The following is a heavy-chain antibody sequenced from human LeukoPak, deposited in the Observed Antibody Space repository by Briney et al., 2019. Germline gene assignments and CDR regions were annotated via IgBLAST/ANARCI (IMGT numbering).Heavy chain of an antibody. J-gene: IGHJ4*02. D-gene: IGHD7-27*01. CDR2: IYYSGST. V-gene: IGHV4-59*08. CDR1: GGSISSYY. CDR3: ASSQNWDFDY. Sequence: PSETLSLTCTVSGGSISSYYWSWIRQPPGKGLEWIGYIYYSGSTNYNPSLKSRVTISVDTSKNQSSLKLSSVTAADTAVYYCASSQNWDFDYWGQGTLVTVSS.